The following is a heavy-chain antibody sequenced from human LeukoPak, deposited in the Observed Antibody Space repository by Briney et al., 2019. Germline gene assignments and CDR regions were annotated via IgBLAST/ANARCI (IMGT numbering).Heavy chain of an antibody. CDR3: ARTGKTLLNYDFDY. Sequence: SETLSPTCTVSGGSISSSSYYWGWIRQPPGKGLEWIGNIYYDRSTYYNPSLKSRVTISVDTSKNQFSLKLNSVTAADTAVYYCARTGKTLLNYDFDYWGQGTLVTVSS. D-gene: IGHD1-7*01. CDR1: GGSISSSSYY. V-gene: IGHV4-39*07. CDR2: IYYDRST. J-gene: IGHJ4*02.